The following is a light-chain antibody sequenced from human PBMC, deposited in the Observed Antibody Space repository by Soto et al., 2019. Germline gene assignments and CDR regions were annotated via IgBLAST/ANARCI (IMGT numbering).Light chain of an antibody. J-gene: IGKJ4*01. Sequence: EIGLTQSPGTLSLSPGERATLSCRASQSVSSSYLAWYQQKPGQAPRLLIYGASSRATGIPDRFSGSGSGTDFTLTISRLEPEDVAGYYCQQYDSSPLTFGGGTKVEIK. CDR2: GAS. V-gene: IGKV3-20*01. CDR1: QSVSSSY. CDR3: QQYDSSPLT.